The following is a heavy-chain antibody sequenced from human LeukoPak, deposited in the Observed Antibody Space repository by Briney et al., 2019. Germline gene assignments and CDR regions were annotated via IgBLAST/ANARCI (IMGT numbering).Heavy chain of an antibody. D-gene: IGHD1-26*01. V-gene: IGHV3-23*01. CDR1: GFTFSNYA. Sequence: PGGSLRLSCAVSGFTFSNYAMSWVRQAPGKGLEWVSTISGSIASTYYADSVKGRFTISRDNSKNTLYLQMNSLRAEDTAVYYCAGEVGPRDLGNWGQGTLVTVSS. CDR3: AGEVGPRDLGN. J-gene: IGHJ4*02. CDR2: ISGSIAST.